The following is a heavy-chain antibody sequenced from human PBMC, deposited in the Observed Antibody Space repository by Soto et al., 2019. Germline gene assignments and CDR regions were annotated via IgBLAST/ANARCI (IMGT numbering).Heavy chain of an antibody. V-gene: IGHV1-18*04. CDR2: ISTSDGNT. CDR1: GYTFTNFG. J-gene: IGHJ3*02. Sequence: QVKLVQSGPEVKMPGASVKVSCKASGYTFTNFGISWVRQAPGQGPEWLGWISTSDGNTNHAQKLQDRVTMTTDTSTTTAYMELRSLTSDDTAVYSCARWTFASNDWYFGALDIWGQGTLVTVSS. D-gene: IGHD6-19*01. CDR3: ARWTFASNDWYFGALDI.